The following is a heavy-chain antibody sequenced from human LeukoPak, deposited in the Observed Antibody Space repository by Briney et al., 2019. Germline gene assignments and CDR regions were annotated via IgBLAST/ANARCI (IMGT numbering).Heavy chain of an antibody. D-gene: IGHD3-22*01. CDR3: ARSDYYDSYFDY. J-gene: IGHJ4*02. CDR1: GDSVSSSSAA. Sequence: SQTLSLTCAISGDSVSSSSAAWNWIRLSPSRGLEWLGRTYFRFKWYNDFPLSVKSRITINPDTSRNEFSLQLNSVTPEDTAVYYCARSDYYDSYFDYWGQGTLVIVSS. CDR2: TYFRFKWYN. V-gene: IGHV6-1*01.